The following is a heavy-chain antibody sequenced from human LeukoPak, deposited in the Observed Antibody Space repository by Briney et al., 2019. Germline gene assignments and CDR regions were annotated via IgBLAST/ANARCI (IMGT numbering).Heavy chain of an antibody. Sequence: ASVKVSCKASGYTFTSYYMHWVRQAPGQGLEWMGIINPSGGSTSYAQKFQGRVTMTTDTSTSTAYMELRSLRSDDTAVYYCARLNPSGFDYWGQGTLVTVSS. CDR3: ARLNPSGFDY. CDR2: INPSGGST. D-gene: IGHD1-26*01. V-gene: IGHV1-46*01. J-gene: IGHJ4*02. CDR1: GYTFTSYY.